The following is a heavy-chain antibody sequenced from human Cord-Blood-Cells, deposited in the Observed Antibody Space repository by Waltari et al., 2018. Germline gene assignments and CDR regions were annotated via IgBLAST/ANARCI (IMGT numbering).Heavy chain of an antibody. J-gene: IGHJ4*02. Sequence: QVQLQQWGAGLLKPSETLSLTCAVYGGSFSGYYWGWLRQPPGKGLEWIGEINHSGSTNYNPSLKSRVTISVDTSKNQFSLKLSSVTAADTAVYYCARSPGSWYYFDYWGQGTLVTVSS. CDR2: INHSGST. CDR3: ARSPGSWYYFDY. V-gene: IGHV4-34*01. D-gene: IGHD6-13*01. CDR1: GGSFSGYY.